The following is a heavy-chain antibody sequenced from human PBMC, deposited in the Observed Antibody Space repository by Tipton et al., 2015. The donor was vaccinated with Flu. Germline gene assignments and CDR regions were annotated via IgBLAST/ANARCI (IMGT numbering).Heavy chain of an antibody. V-gene: IGHV3-48*04. D-gene: IGHD3-16*01. CDR3: ARAFGVRARGYFDY. J-gene: IGHJ4*02. CDR1: GFTFSSYS. CDR2: ISSSSSTI. Sequence: PLRLSCAASGFTFSSYSMNWVRQAPGKGLEWVSYISSSSSTIYYADSVKGRFTISRDNAKNSLYLQMNSLRAEDTAVYYCARAFGVRARGYFDYWGQGTLVTVSS.